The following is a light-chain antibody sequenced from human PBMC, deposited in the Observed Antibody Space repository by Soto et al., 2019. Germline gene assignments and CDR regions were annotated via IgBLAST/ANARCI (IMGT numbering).Light chain of an antibody. CDR3: LQATQFPWT. CDR2: KIS. Sequence: DIVMTQNPLSSPVTLGQPASISCRASQSLVHSNGNTYLSWLQQRPGQPPRLLIHKISKRVSGVPDRFSGRGAGTEFTLKISRVEAEDVGVYYCLQATQFPWTFGQGTRVESK. CDR1: QSLVHSNGNTY. V-gene: IGKV2-24*01. J-gene: IGKJ1*01.